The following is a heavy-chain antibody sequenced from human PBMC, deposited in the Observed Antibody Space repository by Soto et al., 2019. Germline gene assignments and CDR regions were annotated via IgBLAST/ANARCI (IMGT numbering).Heavy chain of an antibody. CDR1: GYTFTSYY. Sequence: XSVKVSCKASGYTFTSYYMDWVRQAPGQGLEWMGIINPSGGSTSYAQKFQGRVTMTRDTSTSTVYMELSSLRSEDTAVYYCARCSSGWYRENYYYGMDVWGQGTTVTVSS. J-gene: IGHJ6*02. CDR3: ARCSSGWYRENYYYGMDV. V-gene: IGHV1-46*01. D-gene: IGHD6-19*01. CDR2: INPSGGST.